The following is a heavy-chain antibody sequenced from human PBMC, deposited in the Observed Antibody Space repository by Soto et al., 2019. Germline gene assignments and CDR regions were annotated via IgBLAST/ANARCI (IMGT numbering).Heavy chain of an antibody. J-gene: IGHJ6*02. CDR1: GGTFSSYA. V-gene: IGHV1-69*13. Sequence: SVKVSCKASGGTFSSYAISWVRQAPGQGLEWMGGIIPIFGTANYAQKFQGRVTITADESTSTAYMELSSLRSEDTAVYYCAGKYCSSTSCYNGYYYGMDVWGQGTTVTVSS. D-gene: IGHD2-2*02. CDR2: IIPIFGTA. CDR3: AGKYCSSTSCYNGYYYGMDV.